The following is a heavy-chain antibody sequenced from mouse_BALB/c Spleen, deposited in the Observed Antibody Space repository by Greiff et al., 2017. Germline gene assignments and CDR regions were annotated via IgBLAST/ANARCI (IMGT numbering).Heavy chain of an antibody. D-gene: IGHD2-14*01. V-gene: IGHV5-6-4*01. J-gene: IGHJ2*01. Sequence: EVKLMESGGGLVKPGGSLKLSCAASGFTFSSYTMSWVRQTPEKRLEWVATISSGGSYTYYPDSVKGRFTISRDNAKNTLFLQMTSLRSEDTAMYYCARSGYRFYFDYWGQGTTLTVSS. CDR2: ISSGGSYT. CDR3: ARSGYRFYFDY. CDR1: GFTFSSYT.